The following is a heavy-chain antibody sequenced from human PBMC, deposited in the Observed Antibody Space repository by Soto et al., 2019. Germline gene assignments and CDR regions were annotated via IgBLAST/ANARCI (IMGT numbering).Heavy chain of an antibody. D-gene: IGHD3-10*01. J-gene: IGHJ5*02. CDR3: ARRLARGVIGWFDP. CDR1: GASITSGTYY. CDR2: LYFTGRT. V-gene: IGHV4-39*02. Sequence: PSETLSLTCTVSGASITSGTYYWGWIRQPPGKGLEWIGSLYFTGRTYYSPSLKSRVTISVDTSKNHFSLNLTSVSAADTAVYYCARRLARGVIGWFDPWGQGTLVTVSS.